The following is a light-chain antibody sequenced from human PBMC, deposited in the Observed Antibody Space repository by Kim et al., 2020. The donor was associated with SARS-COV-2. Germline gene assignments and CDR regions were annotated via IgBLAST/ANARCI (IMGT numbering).Light chain of an antibody. CDR2: AAS. Sequence: ASGGESITITCRASQSIRNYLNWYQQKPGKAPKVLIYAASSLQSGGPSRFSGSGSGTDFTLTISSLQPEDFATYYCQQSYSTSITFGQGTRLEIK. V-gene: IGKV1-39*01. CDR1: QSIRNY. J-gene: IGKJ5*01. CDR3: QQSYSTSIT.